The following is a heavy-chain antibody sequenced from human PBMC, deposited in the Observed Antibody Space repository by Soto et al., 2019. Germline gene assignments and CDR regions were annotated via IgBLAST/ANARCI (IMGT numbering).Heavy chain of an antibody. V-gene: IGHV3-23*01. CDR1: GFTFSSYA. CDR3: AKVSSSWYPRPPYYFDY. Sequence: GGSLRLSXAASGFTFSSYATSWVRQAPGKGLEWVSAISGSGGSTYYADSVKGRFTISRDNSKNTLYLQMNSLRAEDTAVYYCAKVSSSWYPRPPYYFDYWGQGTLVTVSS. J-gene: IGHJ4*02. CDR2: ISGSGGST. D-gene: IGHD6-13*01.